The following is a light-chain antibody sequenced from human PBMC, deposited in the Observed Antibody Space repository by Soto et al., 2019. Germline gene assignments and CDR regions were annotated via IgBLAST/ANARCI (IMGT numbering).Light chain of an antibody. J-gene: IGKJ2*01. Sequence: EIVLTQSPGTLSLSAGERATLSCRASQSVSGSYLAWYQQKPGQAPRLHIYAASSRATGIPDRFSGSGSGTDFTLTISRLEPEDFAVYYCQQYGSSSYTFGQGTKLEIK. CDR1: QSVSGSY. CDR2: AAS. V-gene: IGKV3-20*01. CDR3: QQYGSSSYT.